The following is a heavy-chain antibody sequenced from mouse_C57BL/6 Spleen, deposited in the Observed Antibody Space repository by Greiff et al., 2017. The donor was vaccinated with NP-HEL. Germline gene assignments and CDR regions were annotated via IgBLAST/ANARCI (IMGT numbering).Heavy chain of an antibody. CDR1: GFSLTSYG. Sequence: VKLQQSGPGLVQPSQSLSITCTVSGFSLTSYGVHWVRQSPGKGLEWLGVIWSGGSTAYNAAFISRLSISKDNSKSQVFFKMNSLQADDTAIYYCARDKGDDYDSAWFAYWGQGTLVTVSA. J-gene: IGHJ3*01. V-gene: IGHV2-2*01. CDR2: IWSGGST. D-gene: IGHD2-4*01. CDR3: ARDKGDDYDSAWFAY.